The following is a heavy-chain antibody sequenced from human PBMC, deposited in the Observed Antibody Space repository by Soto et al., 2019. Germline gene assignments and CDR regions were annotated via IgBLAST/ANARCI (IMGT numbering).Heavy chain of an antibody. D-gene: IGHD2-21*01. CDR1: CFIFENFG. CDR2: ISGSGFKR. V-gene: IGHV3-23*01. J-gene: IGHJ6*02. CDR3: ARLSGDHSGFFSYGMEA. Sequence: AGSLRLSCAASCFIFENFGMSCVRQAPGKGLEGISSISGSGFKRYYADSVKGRFTISRDNDRSTVPLKMNSXGADDTAVYYCARLSGDHSGFFSYGMEAWGQGTTFTVSS.